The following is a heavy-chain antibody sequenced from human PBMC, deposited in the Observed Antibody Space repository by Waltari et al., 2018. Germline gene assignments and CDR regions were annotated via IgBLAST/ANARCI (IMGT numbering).Heavy chain of an antibody. CDR2: IYHSGST. D-gene: IGHD6-6*01. V-gene: IGHV4-38-2*02. CDR3: ARDEARTVDY. J-gene: IGHJ4*02. Sequence: QVQLQESGPGLVTPSETLSLTAAGSGYSISRGYYWGWIRQPPGKGLEWIGSIYHSGSTYYNPSLKSRVTISEDTSKNQFSLKLSSVTAADTAVYYCARDEARTVDYWGQGTLVTVSS. CDR1: GYSISRGYY.